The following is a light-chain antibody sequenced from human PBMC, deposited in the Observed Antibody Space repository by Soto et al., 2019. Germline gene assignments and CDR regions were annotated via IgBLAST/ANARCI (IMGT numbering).Light chain of an antibody. CDR1: QTISSW. J-gene: IGKJ1*01. CDR3: QQYDNLPWT. V-gene: IGKV1-33*01. Sequence: DIQMNQSPSTLSGYVGDRVTITCRASQTISSWLAWYQQKPGKAPKLLIYDASNLETGVPSRFSGSGSGTDFTFTISSLQPEDIATYYCQQYDNLPWTFGQGTKVDIK. CDR2: DAS.